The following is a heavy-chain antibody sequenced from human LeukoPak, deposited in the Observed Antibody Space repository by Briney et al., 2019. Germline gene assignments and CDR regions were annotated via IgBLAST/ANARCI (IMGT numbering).Heavy chain of an antibody. Sequence: ASVKFSCKASGYTFTSDSMHCVRQAPGQGLEWMGIINPSGGSTSYAQKFQDRVTMTRDTSTSTVYMELSSLRSEDTAVYYCARDPNDGHFHYWGQGTLVTVSS. CDR2: INPSGGST. D-gene: IGHD1-1*01. CDR3: ARDPNDGHFHY. CDR1: GYTFTSDS. J-gene: IGHJ4*02. V-gene: IGHV1-46*01.